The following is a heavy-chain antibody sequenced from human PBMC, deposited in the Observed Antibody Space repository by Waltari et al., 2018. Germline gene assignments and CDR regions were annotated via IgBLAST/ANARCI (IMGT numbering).Heavy chain of an antibody. J-gene: IGHJ4*02. CDR3: ARDEGEVYFDY. D-gene: IGHD3-10*01. Sequence: QVQLVQSGAEGKKPGSSVTVSCKASGGTLSSYAISWVRQAPGQGLEWMGGIIPILGIANYAQKFQGRVTITADKSTSTAYMELSSLRSEDTAVYYCARDEGEVYFDYWGQGTLVTVSS. CDR1: GGTLSSYA. CDR2: IIPILGIA. V-gene: IGHV1-69*10.